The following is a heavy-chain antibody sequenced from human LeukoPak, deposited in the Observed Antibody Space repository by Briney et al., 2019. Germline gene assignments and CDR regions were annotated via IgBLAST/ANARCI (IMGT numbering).Heavy chain of an antibody. CDR1: GFSFSSYT. CDR2: ISGSGSST. CDR3: ARDRGYSLF. D-gene: IGHD5-18*01. Sequence: GGSLRLSCAASGFSFSSYTMIWVRQPPGKGLEWVSRISGSGSSTYYADSVKGRFTISRDNAKNSLYLQMNSLRDEDTAVYYCARDRGYSLFWGQGTLVTVSS. V-gene: IGHV3-23*01. J-gene: IGHJ4*02.